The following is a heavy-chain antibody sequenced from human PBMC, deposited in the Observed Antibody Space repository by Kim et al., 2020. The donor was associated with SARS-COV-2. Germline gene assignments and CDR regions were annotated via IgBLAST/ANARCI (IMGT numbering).Heavy chain of an antibody. D-gene: IGHD4-17*01. J-gene: IGHJ3*02. Sequence: SSPSFQGHVPISADKSISTAYLQWSSLKASDTAMYYCARFTVTTFDAFDIWGQGTMVTVSS. CDR3: ARFTVTTFDAFDI. V-gene: IGHV5-10-1*01.